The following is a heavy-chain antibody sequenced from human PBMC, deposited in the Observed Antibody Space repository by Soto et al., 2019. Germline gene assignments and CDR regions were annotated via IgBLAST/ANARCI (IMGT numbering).Heavy chain of an antibody. V-gene: IGHV1-18*01. D-gene: IGHD3-10*01. CDR1: GYTFTSYG. CDR2: IRAYNGNT. CDR3: ARVKYYYGSGSYYLDY. J-gene: IGHJ4*02. Sequence: ASVKVSCKASGYTFTSYGISWVRQAPGKGLEWMGWIRAYNGNTNYAQKLQGRVTMTTDTSTSTAYMELRSLRSDDTAVYYCARVKYYYGSGSYYLDYWGQGTLVTVSS.